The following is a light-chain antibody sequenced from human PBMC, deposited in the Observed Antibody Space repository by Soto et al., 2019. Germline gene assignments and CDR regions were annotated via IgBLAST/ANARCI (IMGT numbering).Light chain of an antibody. CDR3: QQRRYWPVT. Sequence: EIVLTQSPAILSMSPGERATLSCRASRSVSSYFAWYQQKPGQAPRLLIYDASKRATGVPARFSGSGSGTNFTFTISSLEPEDFAVYYCQQRRYWPVTFGQGTKVDIK. J-gene: IGKJ1*01. V-gene: IGKV3-11*01. CDR1: RSVSSY. CDR2: DAS.